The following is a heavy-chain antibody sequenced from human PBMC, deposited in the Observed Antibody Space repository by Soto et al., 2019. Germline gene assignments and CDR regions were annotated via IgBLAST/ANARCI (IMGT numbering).Heavy chain of an antibody. J-gene: IGHJ2*01. CDR3: ARDKAAVTPRGKTWYFDL. V-gene: IGHV4-4*02. CDR1: GDSVTSGNW. D-gene: IGHD4-17*01. Sequence: QVQLQESGPGLVKPSETLSLTCAVSGDSVTSGNWWSWFRPPPGKGLEWIGEISHSEKANYNPSLKTRVTISVAKSKNQFSLRLTWVTAADTSVYYCARDKAAVTPRGKTWYFDLWGRGTLVTVSS. CDR2: ISHSEKA.